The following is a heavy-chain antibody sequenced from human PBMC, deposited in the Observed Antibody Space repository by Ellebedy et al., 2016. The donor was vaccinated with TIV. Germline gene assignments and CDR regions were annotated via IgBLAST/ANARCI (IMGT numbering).Heavy chain of an antibody. CDR1: GGTFSSYA. V-gene: IGHV1-69*06. CDR2: IIPIFGTE. Sequence: ASVKVSCKASGGTFSSYAISWVRQAPGQGLEWMGGIIPIFGTENYAQKFQGRVTITADKSTSTAYMELSSLRSEDTAVYYCARGPVTGAFDIWGQGAMVTVSS. D-gene: IGHD3-16*01. CDR3: ARGPVTGAFDI. J-gene: IGHJ3*02.